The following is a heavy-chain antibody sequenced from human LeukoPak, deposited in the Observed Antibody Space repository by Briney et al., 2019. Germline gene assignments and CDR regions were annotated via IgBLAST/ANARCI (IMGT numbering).Heavy chain of an antibody. CDR2: IYYDGSNK. Sequence: PGGSLRFSCEASGFTFSSYPMHWFRQAPAKGLEGLAVIYYDGSNKYYADSVKGRFTISRDNSKNTLYLQMNSLRAEDTAVYYCARLPPTNYYDSSGYYDFDYWGQGTLVTVSS. CDR3: ARLPPTNYYDSSGYYDFDY. CDR1: GFTFSSYP. D-gene: IGHD3-22*01. V-gene: IGHV3-30-3*01. J-gene: IGHJ4*02.